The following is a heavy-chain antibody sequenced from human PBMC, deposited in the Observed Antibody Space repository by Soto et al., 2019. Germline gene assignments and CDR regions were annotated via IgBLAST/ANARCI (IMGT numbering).Heavy chain of an antibody. CDR1: GFTFQGST. V-gene: IGHV3-73*01. D-gene: IGHD3-22*01. J-gene: IGHJ4*02. CDR2: ISIKPNNYAT. Sequence: GESLKISCVGSGFTFQGSTMHWVRQASGKGLELIGLISIKPNNYATVYAASVTGRFTISRDDSNNTAYLQMNSLKTEDTAVYYCVRAYESSKYYFDYWSRGTLVTVSS. CDR3: VRAYESSKYYFDY.